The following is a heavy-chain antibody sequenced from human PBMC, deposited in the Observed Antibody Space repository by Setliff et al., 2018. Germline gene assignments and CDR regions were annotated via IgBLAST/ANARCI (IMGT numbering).Heavy chain of an antibody. D-gene: IGHD6-13*01. V-gene: IGHV3-7*01. CDR3: ARAGLAAAGRKGVFDH. CDR2: INQYGTEK. Sequence: GGSLRLSCAASEFTFNKYWMTWVRQAPGKGLEWVANINQYGTEKYYVDSVKGRFSVSRDSAKNSLYLQMNSLRVEDTAVYYCARAGLAAAGRKGVFDHWGQGTLVTVSS. CDR1: EFTFNKYW. J-gene: IGHJ4*02.